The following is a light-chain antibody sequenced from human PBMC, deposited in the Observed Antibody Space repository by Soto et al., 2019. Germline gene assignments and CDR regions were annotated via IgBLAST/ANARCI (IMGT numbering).Light chain of an antibody. Sequence: QSVLTQPPSASGSPGQSVTISCTGTSSDVGYYNYVSWYQQHPNKAPKLLIYEVSKRPSGVPDRFSGSKSGNTASLTVSGLQTEDEADYYCNSYAGSNNFVVFGGGTQLTVL. CDR3: NSYAGSNNFVV. CDR2: EVS. V-gene: IGLV2-8*01. J-gene: IGLJ2*01. CDR1: SSDVGYYNY.